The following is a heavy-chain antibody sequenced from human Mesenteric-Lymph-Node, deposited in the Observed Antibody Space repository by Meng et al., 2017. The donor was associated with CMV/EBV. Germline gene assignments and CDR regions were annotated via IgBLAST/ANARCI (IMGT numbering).Heavy chain of an antibody. V-gene: IGHV1-8*03. CDR2: MNPDSGNR. CDR1: GYTFNTYD. CDR3: ATFEYSGSSSAYYYGLDV. D-gene: IGHD5-12*01. Sequence: GESLKISCKASGYTFNTYDINWVRQASGQGLEWMGWMNPDSGNRGYAQKFQGRVTFTGDTSTAYMEVSSLRSEDTAVYYCATFEYSGSSSAYYYGLDVWGQGTSVTVSS. J-gene: IGHJ6*02.